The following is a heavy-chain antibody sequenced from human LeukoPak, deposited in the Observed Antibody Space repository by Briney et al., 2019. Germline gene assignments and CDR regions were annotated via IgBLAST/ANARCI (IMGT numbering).Heavy chain of an antibody. D-gene: IGHD6-13*01. Sequence: GGSLRLSCVASGFTFSNYWMHWVRQAPGKGLVWGSRINSGGTTTSYADSVKGRFTISRDNVKNTLYLQMNSLRAEDTAIYYCARRLSSSSWYGDLDYWGQGTLVTVSS. CDR2: INSGGTTT. CDR1: GFTFSNYW. V-gene: IGHV3-74*01. CDR3: ARRLSSSSWYGDLDY. J-gene: IGHJ4*02.